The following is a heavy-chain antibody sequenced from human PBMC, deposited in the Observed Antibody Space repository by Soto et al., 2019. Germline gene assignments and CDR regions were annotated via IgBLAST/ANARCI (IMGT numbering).Heavy chain of an antibody. CDR3: ARIMYGGNSWNDY. CDR1: GGSFSGYY. J-gene: IGHJ4*02. V-gene: IGHV4-34*01. CDR2: INHSGST. D-gene: IGHD2-21*02. Sequence: PSETLSLTCAVYGGSFSGYYWSWIRQPPGKGLEWIGEINHSGSTNYNPSLKSRVTISVDTSKNQFSLKLSSVTAADTAVYYCARIMYGGNSWNDYWGQGTLVTV.